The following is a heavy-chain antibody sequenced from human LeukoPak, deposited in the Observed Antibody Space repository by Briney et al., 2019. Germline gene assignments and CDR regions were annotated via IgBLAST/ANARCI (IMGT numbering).Heavy chain of an antibody. CDR1: GFTFSSYS. V-gene: IGHV3-48*01. D-gene: IGHD3-16*02. Sequence: QAGGSLRLSCAASGFTFSSYSMNWVRQAPGKGLEWVSYISSSSSTIYYADSVKGRFTISRDNAKNSLYLQMNSLRAEDTAVYYCARAQQEYYDYVWGSYRPVQFDYWGQGTLVTVSS. CDR3: ARAQQEYYDYVWGSYRPVQFDY. J-gene: IGHJ4*02. CDR2: ISSSSSTI.